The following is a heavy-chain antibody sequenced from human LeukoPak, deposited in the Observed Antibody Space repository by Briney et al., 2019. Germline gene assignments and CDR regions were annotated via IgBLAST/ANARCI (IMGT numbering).Heavy chain of an antibody. D-gene: IGHD6-13*01. CDR1: GFTFDDYA. CDR3: AKDNTPYSSSPRSYMDV. CDR2: ISWNSGSI. J-gene: IGHJ6*03. V-gene: IGHV3-9*03. Sequence: GGSLRLSCAASGFTFDDYAMHWVRQASGKGLEWVSGISWNSGSIGYADSVKGRFTISRDNAKNSLYLQMNSLRAEDMALYYCAKDNTPYSSSPRSYMDVWGKGTTVTVSS.